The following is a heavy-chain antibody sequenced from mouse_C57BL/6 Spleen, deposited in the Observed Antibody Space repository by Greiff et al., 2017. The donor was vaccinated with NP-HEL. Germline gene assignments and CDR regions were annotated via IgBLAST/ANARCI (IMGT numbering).Heavy chain of an antibody. J-gene: IGHJ3*01. CDR2: IDPEDGET. D-gene: IGHD2-2*01. Sequence: VQLKESGAELVKPGASVKLSCTASGFNIKDYYMHWVKQRTEQGLEWIGRIDPEDGETKYAPKFQGKATITADTSSNTAYLQLSSLTSEATAVYYWAFPSYGYDPAWFAYWGQGTLVTVSA. CDR3: AFPSYGYDPAWFAY. CDR1: GFNIKDYY. V-gene: IGHV14-2*01.